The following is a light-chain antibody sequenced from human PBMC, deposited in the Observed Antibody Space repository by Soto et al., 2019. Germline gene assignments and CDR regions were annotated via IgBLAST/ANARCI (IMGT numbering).Light chain of an antibody. CDR2: DAS. CDR3: QHRMNLPLT. Sequence: EIVLTQSPAALSLFSGERATLSCRASQSVSSYLAWYQQRPGQPPRLLIFDASNRASGTPARFSGSGSETDFTLTSSSLEPKDIAVYYCQHRMNLPLTIRQGTRLEIK. J-gene: IGKJ5*01. CDR1: QSVSSY. V-gene: IGKV3-11*01.